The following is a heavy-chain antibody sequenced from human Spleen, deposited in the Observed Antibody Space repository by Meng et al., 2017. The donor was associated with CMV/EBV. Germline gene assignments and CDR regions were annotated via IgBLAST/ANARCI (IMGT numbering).Heavy chain of an antibody. CDR1: GFTFSSYW. CDR2: IKDDGSEK. D-gene: IGHD3-22*01. V-gene: IGHV3-7*01. Sequence: GGSLRLSCVVSGFTFSSYWMSWVRQAPGKGLEWVAKIKDDGSEKYYVDSVKGRFTISRDNAKNSLYLQMNSLRAEDTAVYYCASSGRTVQPNYYDSSGYPYYFDYWGQGTLVTVSS. J-gene: IGHJ4*02. CDR3: ASSGRTVQPNYYDSSGYPYYFDY.